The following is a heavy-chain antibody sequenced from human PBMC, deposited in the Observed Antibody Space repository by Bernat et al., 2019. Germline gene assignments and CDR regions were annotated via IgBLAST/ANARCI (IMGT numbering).Heavy chain of an antibody. Sequence: QLQLQESGPGLVKPSETLSLTCTVSGGSISRSSYYWGWIRQPPGRGLEWIGSIYYSGSTYDNPFLRSRVTISVDTSKNQFSLKLSSVTAADTAVYYCATWIRGFASWGQGTLVTVSS. CDR2: IYYSGST. CDR1: GGSISRSSYY. V-gene: IGHV4-39*01. CDR3: ATWIRGFAS. D-gene: IGHD5-18*01. J-gene: IGHJ4*02.